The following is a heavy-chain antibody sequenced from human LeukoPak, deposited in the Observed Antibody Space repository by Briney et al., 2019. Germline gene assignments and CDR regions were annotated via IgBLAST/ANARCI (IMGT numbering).Heavy chain of an antibody. Sequence: GGSLRLSCAASGFTFDDYAMHWVRQAPGKGLEWVSGISWNSGSIGYADSVKGRFTISRDNAKDSLYLQMNSLRAEDTALYYCAKSDYWGQGTLVTVSS. CDR2: ISWNSGSI. V-gene: IGHV3-9*01. J-gene: IGHJ4*02. CDR3: AKSDY. CDR1: GFTFDDYA.